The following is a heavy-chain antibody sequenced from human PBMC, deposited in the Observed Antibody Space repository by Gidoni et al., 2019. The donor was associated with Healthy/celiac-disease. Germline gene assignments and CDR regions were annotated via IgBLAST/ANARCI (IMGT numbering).Heavy chain of an antibody. D-gene: IGHD2-2*01. CDR1: GDSVSSNSAA. V-gene: IGHV6-1*01. J-gene: IGHJ4*02. CDR2: TYYRSKWYN. CDR3: AREEVRCSSTSCYDVLSFDY. Sequence: QVQLQQSGPELVKPSQTLSLTCDISGDSVSSNSAAWNWIRQSPSRGLEWLGRTYYRSKWYNDDAVSVKSRITINPDTSKNQFSLQLNSVTPEDTAVYYCAREEVRCSSTSCYDVLSFDYWGQGTLVTVSS.